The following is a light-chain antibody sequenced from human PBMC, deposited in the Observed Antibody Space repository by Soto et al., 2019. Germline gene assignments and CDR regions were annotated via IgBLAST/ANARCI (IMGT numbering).Light chain of an antibody. CDR3: QQRSNWPPEIT. J-gene: IGKJ3*01. CDR2: ETS. CDR1: QSVSTY. V-gene: IGKV3-11*01. Sequence: EIVLTQSPATLSLSPGERATLSCRASQSVSTYLAWYQQKPGQAPRLLIYETSNRATGIPARFSGSGSGTDFTLTSSSLEPEDFAVYYCQQRSNWPPEITFGPGTKVDIK.